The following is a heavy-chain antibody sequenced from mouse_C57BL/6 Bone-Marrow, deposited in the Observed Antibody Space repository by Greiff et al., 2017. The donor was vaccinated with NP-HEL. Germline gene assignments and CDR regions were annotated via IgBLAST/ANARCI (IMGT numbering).Heavy chain of an antibody. J-gene: IGHJ2*01. CDR2: IDPETGGT. CDR3: TRTTTVVAPSFDY. V-gene: IGHV1-15*01. CDR1: GYTFTDYE. Sequence: QVQLQQSGAELVRPGASVTLSCKASGYTFTDYEMHWVKQTPVHGLEWIGAIDPETGGTAYNQKFKGKAILTADKSSCTAYMELRSLTSEDSAVYYCTRTTTVVAPSFDYWGQGTTLTVSS. D-gene: IGHD1-1*01.